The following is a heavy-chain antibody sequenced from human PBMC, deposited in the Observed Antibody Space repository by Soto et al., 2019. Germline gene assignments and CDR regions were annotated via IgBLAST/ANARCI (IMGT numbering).Heavy chain of an antibody. CDR1: GFTFSSYA. D-gene: IGHD6-19*01. Sequence: GASLRLSCSASGFTFSSYAMHWFRHAPGKGLEYASGISSNGGTTYYVDSVKGRFTISRDNSKNTLYLQMSSLRAEDTAVYYCVKDPGAVTGDEYFQHWGLGTLVTVSS. CDR3: VKDPGAVTGDEYFQH. J-gene: IGHJ1*01. V-gene: IGHV3-64D*06. CDR2: ISSNGGTT.